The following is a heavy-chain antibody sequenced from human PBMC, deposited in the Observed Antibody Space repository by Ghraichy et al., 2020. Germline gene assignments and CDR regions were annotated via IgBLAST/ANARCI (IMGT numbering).Heavy chain of an antibody. CDR2: INQDANQK. CDR1: GFIFTTYG. J-gene: IGHJ4*02. D-gene: IGHD2-15*01. Sequence: GESLNISCAASGFIFTTYGITWVRQVPGQGLEWVANINQDANQKHYVDSVKGRFTISRDNARNSLSLQMNSLRAEDTAVYYCARDTNLERTTTVAPSHPQTGYWGPGTMFTVSS. V-gene: IGHV3-7*01. CDR3: ARDTNLERTTTVAPSHPQTGY.